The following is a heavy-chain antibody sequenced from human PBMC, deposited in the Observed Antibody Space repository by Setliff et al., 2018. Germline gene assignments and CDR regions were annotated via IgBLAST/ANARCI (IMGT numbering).Heavy chain of an antibody. J-gene: IGHJ5*02. V-gene: IGHV1-3*01. CDR1: GYTFTSYS. CDR2: INAGNGNT. CDR3: AGVLRDYYGSGSYYNWFDP. D-gene: IGHD3-10*01. Sequence: AASVKVSCKASGYTFTSYSMHWVRQAPGQSLEWMGWINAGNGNTKYSQKFQGRVTITRDTSASTAYMELSSLRSEDTAVYFWAGVLRDYYGSGSYYNWFDPWGQGTLVTVSS.